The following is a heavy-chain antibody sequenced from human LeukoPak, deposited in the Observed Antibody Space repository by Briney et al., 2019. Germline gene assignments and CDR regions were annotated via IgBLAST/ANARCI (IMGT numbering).Heavy chain of an antibody. CDR2: ITSGGSTI. Sequence: GGSLRLSCAASGFTFSDYYMSWIRQAPGKGLEWISYITSGGSTIHYADSVKGRFTISRDNAKNSLYLQMNSLRAEDTAVYYCARWAGSWYYFDYWGQGNLVTVSS. CDR3: ARWAGSWYYFDY. J-gene: IGHJ4*02. CDR1: GFTFSDYY. V-gene: IGHV3-11*01. D-gene: IGHD6-13*01.